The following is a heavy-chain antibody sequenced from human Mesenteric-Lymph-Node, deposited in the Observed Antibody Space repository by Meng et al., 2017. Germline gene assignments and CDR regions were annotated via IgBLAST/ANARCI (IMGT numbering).Heavy chain of an antibody. J-gene: IGHJ4*02. CDR2: IYYSGST. D-gene: IGHD6-19*01. CDR1: GGSISSGGYY. CDR3: ARSGSGGYSSGWEVDY. V-gene: IGHV4-31*03. Sequence: QAHVQASGPGLVKPSQTLSLTCTVSGGSISSGGYYWSWIRQHPGKGLEWIGYIYYSGSTYYNPSLKSRVTISVDTSKNQFSLKLSSVTAADTAVYYCARSGSGGYSSGWEVDYWGQGTLVTVSS.